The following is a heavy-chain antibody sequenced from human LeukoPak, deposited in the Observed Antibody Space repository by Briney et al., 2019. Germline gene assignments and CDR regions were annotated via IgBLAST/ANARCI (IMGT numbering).Heavy chain of an antibody. J-gene: IGHJ5*02. Sequence: SQTLSLTCAVYGGSFSGYYWSWIRQPPGKGLEWIGEINHSGSTNYNPSLKSRVTISVDTSKNQFSLKLSSVTAADTAVYYCARMAHYDILTGQYNWFDPWGQGTLVTVSS. CDR2: INHSGST. CDR1: GGSFSGYY. CDR3: ARMAHYDILTGQYNWFDP. V-gene: IGHV4-34*01. D-gene: IGHD3-9*01.